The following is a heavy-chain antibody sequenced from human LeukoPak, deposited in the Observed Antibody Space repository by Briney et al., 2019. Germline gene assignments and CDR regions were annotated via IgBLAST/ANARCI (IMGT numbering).Heavy chain of an antibody. D-gene: IGHD4/OR15-4a*01. CDR3: ARDRFYGGAVAPIDY. CDR1: GGSISSSSYY. V-gene: IGHV4-39*07. J-gene: IGHJ4*02. CDR2: IYYSGST. Sequence: PSETLSLTCTVSGGSISSSSYYWGWIRQPPGKGLEWIGSIYYSGSTYYNPSLKSRVTISVDTSKNQFSLKLSSVTAADTAVYYCARDRFYGGAVAPIDYWGQGTLVTVSS.